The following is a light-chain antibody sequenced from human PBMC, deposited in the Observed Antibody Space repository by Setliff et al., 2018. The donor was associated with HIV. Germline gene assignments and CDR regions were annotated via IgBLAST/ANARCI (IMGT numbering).Light chain of an antibody. CDR2: EVT. CDR3: SSYVGSSSGV. CDR1: SSDIGGYNY. Sequence: LTQPASVSGSPGQSITISCTGTSSDIGGYNYVSWYQHHPGKAPKLIIFEVTNRPSGVSARFSGSKSGNTASLTISGLQSEDEADYYCSSYVGSSSGVFGGGTKVTVL. V-gene: IGLV2-14*01. J-gene: IGLJ3*02.